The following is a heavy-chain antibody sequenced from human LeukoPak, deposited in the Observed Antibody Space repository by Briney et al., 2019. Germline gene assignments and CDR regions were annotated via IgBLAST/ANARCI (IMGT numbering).Heavy chain of an antibody. J-gene: IGHJ1*01. CDR1: GYTFTAYY. Sequence: ASVKVSCKASGYTFTAYYMHWVRQAPGQGLEWMGWINPHSGGTNYAQNFQGRVTMTRDTSISTAYMELSRLRSDDTAVYYCAREVRQQPAEYFQHWGQGTLVTVSS. CDR2: INPHSGGT. V-gene: IGHV1-2*02. CDR3: AREVRQQPAEYFQH. D-gene: IGHD6-13*01.